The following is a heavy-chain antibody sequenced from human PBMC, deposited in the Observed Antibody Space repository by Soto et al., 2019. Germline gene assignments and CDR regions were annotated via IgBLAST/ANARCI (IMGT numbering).Heavy chain of an antibody. CDR1: GGSISSYY. D-gene: IGHD3-10*01. CDR2: IYYSGST. V-gene: IGHV4-59*01. CDR3: ARVWGGAFDF. Sequence: SDTLSLTCTVFGGSISSYYWSWIRQPPGKGLEWIGYIYYSGSTKYNPSLKSRVTISVDTSKNRFSLRLSSVTAADTAVYYCARVWGGAFDFWGQGTMVTVSS. J-gene: IGHJ3*01.